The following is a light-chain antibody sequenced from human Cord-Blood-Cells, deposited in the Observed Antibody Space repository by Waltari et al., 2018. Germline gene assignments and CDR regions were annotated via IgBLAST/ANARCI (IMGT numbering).Light chain of an antibody. Sequence: DIQMTQSPSSLSASVGARVTITCRASQSISSYLNWYQQKPGKAPKPLIYASSSLQSGVPSRFSGSGYGTDFTLTISSLQPEDFATYYCQQSYSTPRTFGQGTKVEIK. CDR3: QQSYSTPRT. V-gene: IGKV1-39*01. CDR1: QSISSY. J-gene: IGKJ1*01. CDR2: ASS.